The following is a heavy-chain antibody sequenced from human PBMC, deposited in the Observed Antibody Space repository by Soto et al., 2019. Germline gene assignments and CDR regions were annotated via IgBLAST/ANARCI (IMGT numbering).Heavy chain of an antibody. CDR3: AKGSQYDSLTALHAFES. CDR2: ISGGGGGT. V-gene: IGHV3-23*01. J-gene: IGHJ4*02. CDR1: GFSFSNYA. Sequence: EVQMLESGGGLVKPGGSLRLSCSVSGFSFSNYAMTWVRQAPGKGLEWVSSISGGGGGTHYADSMKGRVTTSRANSKNPQQLEMKRLRADDAAVYYCAKGSQYDSLTALHAFESWGQGSMVTASP. D-gene: IGHD3-9*01.